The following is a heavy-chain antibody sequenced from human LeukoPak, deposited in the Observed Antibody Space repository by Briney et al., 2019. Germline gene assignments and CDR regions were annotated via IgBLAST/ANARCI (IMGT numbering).Heavy chain of an antibody. D-gene: IGHD2/OR15-2a*01. Sequence: PGGSLRLSCAASGFTFTYSMNWVRQAPGKGLEWVLYIGSSSGDISYADSVKGRFTISRDNAKNSLHLQMNSLRVEDTAVYYCARAFRRGSSPGQYYFDYWGQGTLVTVSS. J-gene: IGHJ4*02. CDR1: GFTFTYS. CDR3: ARAFRRGSSPGQYYFDY. V-gene: IGHV3-48*01. CDR2: IGSSSGDI.